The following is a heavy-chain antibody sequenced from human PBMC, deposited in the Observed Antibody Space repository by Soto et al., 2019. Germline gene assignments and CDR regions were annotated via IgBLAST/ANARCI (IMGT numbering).Heavy chain of an antibody. CDR2: ISSSSSTI. CDR1: GFTFSSYS. J-gene: IGHJ5*02. Sequence: EVPLVESGGGLVQPGGSPRLSCAASGFTFSSYSMNWVRQAPGKGLEWVSYISSSSSTIYYADSVKGRFTISRDNAKNSLYLQMNSLRAEDXAVYXCARHPERIAEIGWFDPWGQGTLVTVSS. CDR3: ARHPERIAEIGWFDP. D-gene: IGHD6-13*01. V-gene: IGHV3-48*01.